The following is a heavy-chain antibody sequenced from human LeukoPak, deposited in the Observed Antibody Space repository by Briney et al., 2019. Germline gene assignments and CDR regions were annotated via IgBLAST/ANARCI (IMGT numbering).Heavy chain of an antibody. Sequence: SETLSPTCTVSGGSISSYYCGWIRQPPGKGLEWIGSIYYTGGTYYNPSLKSRLSISLGTSKNQFSLKLSSVTAADTAVYYCARGGGAGRAFDIWGQGTMVTVSS. D-gene: IGHD1-26*01. CDR3: ARGGGAGRAFDI. J-gene: IGHJ3*02. CDR1: GGSISSYY. CDR2: IYYTGGT. V-gene: IGHV4-39*01.